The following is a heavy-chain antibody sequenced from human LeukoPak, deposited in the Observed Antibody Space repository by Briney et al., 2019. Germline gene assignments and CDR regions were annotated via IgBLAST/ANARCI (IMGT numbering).Heavy chain of an antibody. V-gene: IGHV4-59*02. CDR1: GDSVSGYY. CDR2: IYYSGST. D-gene: IGHD1-20*01. J-gene: IGHJ4*02. Sequence: PSETLSLTCTVSGDSVSGYYGSWIRQPPGKGLEWIGYIYYSGSTYYNPSLKSRVTISVDTSKNQFSLKLSSVTAADTAVYYCARDGAGHGHNWNSFDYWGQGTLVTVSS. CDR3: ARDGAGHGHNWNSFDY.